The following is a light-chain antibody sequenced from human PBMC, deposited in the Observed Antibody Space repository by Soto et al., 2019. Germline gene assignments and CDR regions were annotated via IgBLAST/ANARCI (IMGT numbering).Light chain of an antibody. CDR2: GAS. V-gene: IGKV3-20*01. CDR1: QSVSSNY. CDR3: QQYANAPFT. Sequence: EIVLTQSPGTLPLSPGERATLSCRASQSVSSNYLVWYQQKPGQAPRPLNYGASSRATGIPDRFSGSGSGTDFTLTISRREPEDFAVYYCQQYANAPFTFGQGTKLEIK. J-gene: IGKJ2*01.